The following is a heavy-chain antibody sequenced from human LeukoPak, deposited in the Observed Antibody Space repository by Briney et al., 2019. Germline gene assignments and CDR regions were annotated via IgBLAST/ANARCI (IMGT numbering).Heavy chain of an antibody. Sequence: PSETLSLTCSVSDDSITMYYWTWIRQPPGKGLEWIGYVDHTGSTNFNLSLNGRVSISRDTTNNLFSLRLRSVTAADTAVYFCARGRVSSSTWYSTYYYYFYMDVWGKGTTVTVSS. J-gene: IGHJ6*03. CDR3: ARGRVSSSTWYSTYYYYFYMDV. D-gene: IGHD1-1*01. CDR2: VDHTGST. V-gene: IGHV4-59*01. CDR1: DDSITMYY.